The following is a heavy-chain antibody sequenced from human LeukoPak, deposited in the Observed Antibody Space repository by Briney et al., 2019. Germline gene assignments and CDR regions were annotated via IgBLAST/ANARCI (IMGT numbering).Heavy chain of an antibody. D-gene: IGHD4-17*01. CDR2: IIPIFGTA. Sequence: GASVKVSCTASGGTFSSYAISWVRQAPGQGLEWMGGIIPIFGTANYAQKFQGRVTITADESTSTAYMELSSLRSEDTAVYYCARDTDYGFDYWGQGTLVTVSS. J-gene: IGHJ4*02. CDR3: ARDTDYGFDY. V-gene: IGHV1-69*13. CDR1: GGTFSSYA.